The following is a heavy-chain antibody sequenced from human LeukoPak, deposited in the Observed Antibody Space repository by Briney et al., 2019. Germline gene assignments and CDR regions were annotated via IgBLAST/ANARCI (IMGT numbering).Heavy chain of an antibody. CDR2: IYYSGST. J-gene: IGHJ4*02. CDR3: ARLAPPRGVQLLMDY. Sequence: SETLSLTCSVSGDSISSNYWSWMRQPPGKGLEWIGYIYYSGSTYYNPSLKSRVTISVDTSKNQFSLNLSSVTAADTAVYYCARLAPPRGVQLLMDYWGQGTLVTVSS. CDR1: GDSISSNY. D-gene: IGHD2-2*01. V-gene: IGHV4-59*08.